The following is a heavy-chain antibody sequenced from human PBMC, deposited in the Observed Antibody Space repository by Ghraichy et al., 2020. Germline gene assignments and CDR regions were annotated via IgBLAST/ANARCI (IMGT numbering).Heavy chain of an antibody. V-gene: IGHV3-21*01. CDR2: ISSSSSYI. Sequence: GGSLRLSCAASGFTFSSYSMNWVRQAPGKGLEWVSYISSSSSYIYYADSVKGRFTISRDNAKNSLYLQMNSLRAEDTAVYYCARDSSSSCRPKYYYYYGMDVWGQGTTVTVSS. J-gene: IGHJ6*02. CDR1: GFTFSSYS. D-gene: IGHD6-13*01. CDR3: ARDSSSSCRPKYYYYYGMDV.